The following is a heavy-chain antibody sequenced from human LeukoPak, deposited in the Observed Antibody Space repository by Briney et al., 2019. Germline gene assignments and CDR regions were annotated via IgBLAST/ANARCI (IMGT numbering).Heavy chain of an antibody. D-gene: IGHD2-2*01. Sequence: GRSLRLSCAASGFTFDDYAMHWVRQAPGKGLEWVSGISWNSGSIGYADSVKGRFTISRDNSKNTLYLQMNSLRPEDTAVYYCAKVVGGLVPAPTDYWGQGTLVTVSS. CDR1: GFTFDDYA. CDR3: AKVVGGLVPAPTDY. V-gene: IGHV3-9*01. J-gene: IGHJ4*02. CDR2: ISWNSGSI.